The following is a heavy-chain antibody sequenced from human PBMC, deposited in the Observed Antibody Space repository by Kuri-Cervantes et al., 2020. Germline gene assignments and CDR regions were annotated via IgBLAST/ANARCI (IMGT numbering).Heavy chain of an antibody. CDR1: GFTFSDYY. J-gene: IGHJ6*04. CDR3: AKYSGSYDYYYGMDV. CDR2: ISSSGSTI. D-gene: IGHD1-26*01. Sequence: GGSLRLSCAASGFTFSDYYMSWIRQAPGKGLEWVSYISSSGSTIYYADSVKGRFTISRDNAKNSLYLQMNSLRAEDTAVYYCAKYSGSYDYYYGMDVWGKGTTVTVSS. V-gene: IGHV3-11*04.